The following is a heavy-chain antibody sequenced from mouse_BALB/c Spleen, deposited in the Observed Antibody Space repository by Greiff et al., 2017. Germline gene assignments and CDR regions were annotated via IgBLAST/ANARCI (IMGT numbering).Heavy chain of an antibody. CDR3: ARGDYDEKGFDY. CDR2: INPGSGGT. Sequence: QVQLQQSGAELVRPGTSVKVSCKASGYAFTNYLIEWVKQRPGQGLEWIGVINPGSGGTNYNEKFKGKATLTADKSSSTAYMQLSSLTSDDSAVYFCARGDYDEKGFDYWGQGTTLTVSS. CDR1: GYAFTNYL. J-gene: IGHJ2*01. D-gene: IGHD2-4*01. V-gene: IGHV1-54*01.